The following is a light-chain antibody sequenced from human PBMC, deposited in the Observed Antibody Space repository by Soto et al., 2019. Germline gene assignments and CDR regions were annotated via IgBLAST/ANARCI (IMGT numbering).Light chain of an antibody. CDR3: KQSYSTPRT. CDR2: AAS. CDR1: QHISTY. Sequence: DIQITQSPSSLSAYVGHRVAITCPSCQHISTYLNWYQQKPGKAPKLLIYAASSLQSGVPSTFSGSGSGTDFTLTISSLQTEDFATYSCKQSYSTPRTFGKGTKVDIK. J-gene: IGKJ1*01. V-gene: IGKV1-39*01.